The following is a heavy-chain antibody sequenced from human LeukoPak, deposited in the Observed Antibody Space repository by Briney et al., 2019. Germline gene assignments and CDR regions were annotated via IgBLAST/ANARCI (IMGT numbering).Heavy chain of an antibody. Sequence: GGSLRLSCVASGFTFSSYAMTWVRQAPGKGLEWVSAISGSGGSTYYADSVKGRFTISRDNSRNTLYLQVNSLRAEDTAVYYCAKDASYDTSGYYPDFDYWGQGTLVTVSS. CDR2: ISGSGGST. V-gene: IGHV3-23*01. CDR3: AKDASYDTSGYYPDFDY. D-gene: IGHD3-22*01. CDR1: GFTFSSYA. J-gene: IGHJ4*02.